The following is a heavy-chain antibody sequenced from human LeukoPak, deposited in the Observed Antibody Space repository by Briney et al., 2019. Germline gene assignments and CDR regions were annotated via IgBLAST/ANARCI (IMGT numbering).Heavy chain of an antibody. J-gene: IGHJ4*02. CDR3: ARGFFYGSGSSLFDY. V-gene: IGHV4-30-2*01. D-gene: IGHD3-10*01. CDR1: GGSISSGSYS. CDR2: IYPRGST. Sequence: SETLSLTCAVSGGSISSGSYSWSWIRQPPGKGLEWIGYIYPRGSTYYNPSLKSRVILSLDKSANQFSLNLSSVTAADTAVYYCARGFFYGSGSSLFDYWGQGTLVTVCS.